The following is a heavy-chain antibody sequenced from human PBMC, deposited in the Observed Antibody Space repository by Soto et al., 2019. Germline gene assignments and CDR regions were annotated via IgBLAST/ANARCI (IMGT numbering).Heavy chain of an antibody. Sequence: GGSLRLSCAASGFTFSSYAMHWVRQAPGKGLEWVAVISYDGSNKYYADSVKGRFTISRDNSKNTLYLQMNSLRAEDTAVYYCARVTTDGRYYDFWSGPFDYWGQGTLVTVSS. CDR1: GFTFSSYA. CDR3: ARVTTDGRYYDFWSGPFDY. CDR2: ISYDGSNK. D-gene: IGHD3-3*01. J-gene: IGHJ4*02. V-gene: IGHV3-30-3*01.